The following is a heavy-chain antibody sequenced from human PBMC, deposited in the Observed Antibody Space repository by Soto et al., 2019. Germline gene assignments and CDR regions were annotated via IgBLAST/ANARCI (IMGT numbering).Heavy chain of an antibody. CDR2: ISAYNGNT. Sequence: GASVKVSCKASGYTFTSYGISCVRQAPGQGLEWVGWISAYNGNTNYAQKLQGRVTMTTDTSTSTAYMELRSLRSDDTAVYYCARGQLVLPYYYYYGMDVWGQGTTVTVSS. D-gene: IGHD6-13*01. CDR3: ARGQLVLPYYYYYGMDV. CDR1: GYTFTSYG. J-gene: IGHJ6*02. V-gene: IGHV1-18*01.